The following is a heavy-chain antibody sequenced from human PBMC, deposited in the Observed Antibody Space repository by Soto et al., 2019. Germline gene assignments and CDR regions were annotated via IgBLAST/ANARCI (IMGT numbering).Heavy chain of an antibody. CDR3: AKDRREGGNYGFYSDF. Sequence: GGSLRLSCAASGFTFSSYGMTWVRQAPGKGLEWVSFSSATGAGTYYADSVKGRFTISRDNSKNTLYLQMTSLRADDTAVYYCAKDRREGGNYGFYSDFWGQGPLVTVYS. V-gene: IGHV3-23*01. D-gene: IGHD1-7*01. J-gene: IGHJ4*02. CDR1: GFTFSSYG. CDR2: SSATGAGT.